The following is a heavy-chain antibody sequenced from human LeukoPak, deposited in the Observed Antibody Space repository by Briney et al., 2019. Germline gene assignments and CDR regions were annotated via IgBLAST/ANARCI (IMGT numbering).Heavy chain of an antibody. CDR2: IYYSGST. CDR3: ASGRSGTFSNY. J-gene: IGHJ4*02. D-gene: IGHD3-10*01. Sequence: SETLSLTCTVSGGSISSYYWSWIRQPPGKGLEWIGYIYYSGSTNYNPSLKSRVNISVGTSKNQFSLKLSSVTAADTAVYYCASGRSGTFSNYWGQGTLVTVSS. CDR1: GGSISSYY. V-gene: IGHV4-59*12.